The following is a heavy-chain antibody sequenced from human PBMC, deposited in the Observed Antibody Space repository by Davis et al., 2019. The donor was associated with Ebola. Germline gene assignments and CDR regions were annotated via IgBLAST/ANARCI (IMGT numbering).Heavy chain of an antibody. Sequence: GGSLRLSCAASGFTFSGSAMHWVRQASGKGLEWVGRIRSKANSYATAYAASVKGRFTISRDDSKNTAYLQMNSLKAEDTAVYYCARGGSALSHDYWGQGSLVTVSS. J-gene: IGHJ4*02. CDR1: GFTFSGSA. CDR3: ARGGSALSHDY. CDR2: IRSKANSYAT. D-gene: IGHD6-25*01. V-gene: IGHV3-73*01.